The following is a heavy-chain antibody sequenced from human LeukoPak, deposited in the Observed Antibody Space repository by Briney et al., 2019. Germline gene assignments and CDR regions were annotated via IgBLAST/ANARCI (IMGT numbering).Heavy chain of an antibody. CDR1: GYTFTGYY. D-gene: IGHD3-22*01. Sequence: ASVKVSCKASGYTFTGYYMHWVRQAPGQGLEWMGRINPNSGGTNYAQKFQGRATMTRDTSINTAYMELSGLRSDDAAVYYCARAYYDSSGYFGWGTDYYYYYMDVWGEGTTVTISS. V-gene: IGHV1-2*06. J-gene: IGHJ6*03. CDR3: ARAYYDSSGYFGWGTDYYYYYMDV. CDR2: INPNSGGT.